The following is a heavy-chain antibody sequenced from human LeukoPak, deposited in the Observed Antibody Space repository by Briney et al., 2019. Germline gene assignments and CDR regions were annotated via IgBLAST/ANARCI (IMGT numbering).Heavy chain of an antibody. CDR2: ISAYNGGT. J-gene: IGHJ4*02. CDR1: SYSFTSYG. D-gene: IGHD1-26*01. V-gene: IGHV1-18*01. Sequence: ASVKVSCKASSYSFTSYGISWVRQAPGQGLEWMGWISAYNGGTHYAQKFQGRVTMTTDTSTSTAYMELRSLRSDDTAVYYCARATFRHDGGYDFDYWGQGTLVTVSS. CDR3: ARATFRHDGGYDFDY.